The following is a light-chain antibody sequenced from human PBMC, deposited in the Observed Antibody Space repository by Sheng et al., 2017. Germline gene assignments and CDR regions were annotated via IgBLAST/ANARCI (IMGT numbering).Light chain of an antibody. CDR1: QNINSW. CDR3: QQYSTSSGT. V-gene: IGKV1-5*03. Sequence: DIQMTQSPSTLSASLGDRVTITCRASQNINSWLAWYQQKPGKAPHLLIHKASISHTGVPSRFSGSQSGTEFTLTISSLQPDDFATYYCQQYSTSSGTFGQGTKVEIK. J-gene: IGKJ1*01. CDR2: KAS.